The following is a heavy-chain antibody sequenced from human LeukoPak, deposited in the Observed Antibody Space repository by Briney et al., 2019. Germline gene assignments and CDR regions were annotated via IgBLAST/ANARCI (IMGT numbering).Heavy chain of an antibody. V-gene: IGHV3-30*04. J-gene: IGHJ4*02. CDR1: GFTFSSYA. Sequence: GGSLTLSCAASGFTFSSYAMHWVRQAPGKGLEWVAVISYDGRNKYYADSVKGRFTISRDNSKNTLYLQMNSLRAEDTAVYYCARDPGYSYGCDYWGQGTLVTVSS. CDR2: ISYDGRNK. D-gene: IGHD5-18*01. CDR3: ARDPGYSYGCDY.